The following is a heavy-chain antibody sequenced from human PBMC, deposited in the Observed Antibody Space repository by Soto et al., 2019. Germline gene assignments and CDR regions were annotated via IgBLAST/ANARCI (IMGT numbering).Heavy chain of an antibody. D-gene: IGHD3-22*01. Sequence: GGSLRLSCAASGFSFSSYAMSWVRQAPPQGLEWVSSISTRGGRTYYADSVKGRFSISRDNSANAVYLDMDNLRAEDTGIHYCAKGFYYDASGQYSDLYFDSWGQGALVTVSS. CDR2: ISTRGGRT. CDR1: GFSFSSYA. J-gene: IGHJ4*02. V-gene: IGHV3-23*01. CDR3: AKGFYYDASGQYSDLYFDS.